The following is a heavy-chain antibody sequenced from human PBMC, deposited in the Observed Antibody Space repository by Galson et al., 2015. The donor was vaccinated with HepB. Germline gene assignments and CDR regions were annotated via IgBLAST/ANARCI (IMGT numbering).Heavy chain of an antibody. J-gene: IGHJ4*02. D-gene: IGHD3-3*01. CDR3: AREYYDFWSGYGPFDY. CDR2: INPSGGST. V-gene: IGHV1-46*01. CDR1: GYTFTSYY. Sequence: SVKVSCKASGYTFTSYYMHWVRQAPGQGLEWMGIINPSGGSTSYAQKFQGRVTMTRDTSTSAVYMELSSLRSEDTAVYYCAREYYDFWSGYGPFDYWGQGTLVTVSS.